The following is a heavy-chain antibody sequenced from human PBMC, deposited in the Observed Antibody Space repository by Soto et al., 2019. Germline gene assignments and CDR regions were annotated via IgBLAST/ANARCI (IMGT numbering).Heavy chain of an antibody. CDR3: ARDPTVSPVNDGMDV. CDR2: ISYDGSNK. V-gene: IGHV3-30-3*01. Sequence: GGSLRLSCAASGFTFSSYAMHWVRQAPGKGLEWVAVISYDGSNKYYADSVKGRFTISRDNSKNTLYLQMNSLRAEDTAVYYCARDPTVSPVNDGMDVWGQGTTVTVSS. CDR1: GFTFSSYA. D-gene: IGHD3-22*01. J-gene: IGHJ6*02.